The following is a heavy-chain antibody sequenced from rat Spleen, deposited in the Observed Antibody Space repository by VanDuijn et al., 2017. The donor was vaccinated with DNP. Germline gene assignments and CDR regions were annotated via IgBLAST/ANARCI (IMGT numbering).Heavy chain of an antibody. CDR3: VRWNSGHFDY. Sequence: EVQLVESGGGLVQPGRSLKLSCAASGFTFSNYGMAWVRQAPKKGLEWVATITASSGTTYYRDSVKGRFTISTDNAKNTLYLQMDSLRSEDTATYYCVRWNSGHFDYWGQGVMVPVSS. CDR2: ITASSGTT. V-gene: IGHV5S13*01. J-gene: IGHJ2*01. D-gene: IGHD4-3*01. CDR1: GFTFSNYG.